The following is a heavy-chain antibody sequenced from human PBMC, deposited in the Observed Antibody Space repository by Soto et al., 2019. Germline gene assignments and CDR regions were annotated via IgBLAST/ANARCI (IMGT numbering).Heavy chain of an antibody. CDR3: ARVLKEDSASYYDYAMDV. CDR2: INPRGGST. J-gene: IGHJ6*02. V-gene: IGHV1-46*01. Sequence: ASVKVSCKASGHTFTSSYVHWVRQAPGHGLEWMGVINPRGGSTNYAQKFQGRVTMTRDTSTSTVYMELSSLRSEDTAVYYCARVLKEDSASYYDYAMDVWGQGTTVTVSS. CDR1: GHTFTSSY.